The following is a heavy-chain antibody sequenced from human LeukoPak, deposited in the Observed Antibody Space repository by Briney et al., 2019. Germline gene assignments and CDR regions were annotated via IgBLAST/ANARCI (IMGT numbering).Heavy chain of an antibody. V-gene: IGHV1-18*04. D-gene: IGHD2-2*01. CDR3: ARTPWVGYCSSTSCPEHNWFDP. CDR1: GYTFTSYG. Sequence: GASVKVSCKASGYTFTSYGISWVRQAPGQGLEWMGWISAYNGNTNYAQKLQGRVTMTTDTSTSTAYMELRSLRSDDTAVYYCARTPWVGYCSSTSCPEHNWFDPWGQGTLVTVSS. CDR2: ISAYNGNT. J-gene: IGHJ5*02.